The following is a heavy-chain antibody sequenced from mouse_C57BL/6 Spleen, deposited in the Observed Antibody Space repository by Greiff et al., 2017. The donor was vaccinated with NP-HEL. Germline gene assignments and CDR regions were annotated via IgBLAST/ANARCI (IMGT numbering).Heavy chain of an antibody. CDR2: IWSGGST. CDR1: GFSLTSYG. Sequence: VQLQQSGPGLVQPSQSLSITCTVSGFSLTSYGVHWVRQSPGKGLEWLGVIWSGGSTDYNAAFISRLSISKDNSKSQVFFKMNSLQDDDTAIYYCARKWGDYDGGAWFAYWGQGTLVTVSA. V-gene: IGHV2-2*01. CDR3: ARKWGDYDGGAWFAY. D-gene: IGHD2-4*01. J-gene: IGHJ3*01.